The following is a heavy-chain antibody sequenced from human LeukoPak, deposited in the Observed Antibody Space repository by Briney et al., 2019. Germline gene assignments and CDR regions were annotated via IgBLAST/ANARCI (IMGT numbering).Heavy chain of an antibody. CDR1: GFTFTTFG. CDR2: IWFDGSKT. CDR3: ARDYLVSYFDY. D-gene: IGHD4-23*01. Sequence: GGSLRLSCAASGFTFTTFGFHWVRQAPGRGLEWVAVIWFDGSKTYYADSVKGRFTISRDNSQNTVYLQMNSLRAEDTAVYYCARDYLVSYFDYWGQGTLVTVSS. V-gene: IGHV3-33*01. J-gene: IGHJ4*02.